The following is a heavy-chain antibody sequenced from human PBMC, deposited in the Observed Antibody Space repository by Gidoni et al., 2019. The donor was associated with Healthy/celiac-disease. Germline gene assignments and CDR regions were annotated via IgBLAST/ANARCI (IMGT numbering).Heavy chain of an antibody. CDR2: IYYSGST. Sequence: QVQLQESGPGLVKPSQTLSLTCTFSGASLSRGDYYWSWIRQPPGKGLEWIGYIYYSGSTYYNPSLKSRVTISVDTSKNQFSLKLSSVTAADTAVYYCARDHLGGTIFDPWGQGTLVTVSS. D-gene: IGHD3-3*01. CDR3: ARDHLGGTIFDP. V-gene: IGHV4-30-4*01. J-gene: IGHJ5*02. CDR1: GASLSRGDYY.